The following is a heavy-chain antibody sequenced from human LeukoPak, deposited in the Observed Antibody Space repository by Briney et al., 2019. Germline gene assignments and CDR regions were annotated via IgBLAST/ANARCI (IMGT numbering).Heavy chain of an antibody. V-gene: IGHV3-49*04. CDR2: IRSKAYGGTA. D-gene: IGHD6-13*01. Sequence: GGSLRLSCTASGFIFGDYVMSWVRQPPGKGLECEGFIRSKAYGGTAEYAASVKGRFTISRDDSKSIAYLQMNSLKTEDTAVYYCTRSVAAAGNRHFDYWGQGTLVTVSS. CDR1: GFIFGDYV. J-gene: IGHJ4*02. CDR3: TRSVAAAGNRHFDY.